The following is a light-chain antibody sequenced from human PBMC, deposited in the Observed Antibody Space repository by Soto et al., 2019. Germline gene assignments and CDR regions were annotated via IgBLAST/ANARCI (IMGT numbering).Light chain of an antibody. J-gene: IGLJ1*01. V-gene: IGLV2-14*03. CDR2: DVN. CDR1: SSDVGGYNY. Sequence: QSVLTQPASVSGSPGQSITISCTGTSSDVGGYNYVSWYQQLPGKAPKLIIYDVNNRPSGVSNRFSASKPANAASLTISGLQAEDEADYYCTSYTSSNSLYVFGTGTKVTVL. CDR3: TSYTSSNSLYV.